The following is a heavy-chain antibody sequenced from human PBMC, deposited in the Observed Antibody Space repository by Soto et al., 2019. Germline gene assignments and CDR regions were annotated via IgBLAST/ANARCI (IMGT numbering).Heavy chain of an antibody. Sequence: SETLSLTCRVSGGSISGSDWGWIRQSPGKGLEWLGSVYYTGSTNYSPSLRSRVSISVDTSKNEFSLRLSSVTAADTAVYFCARSVAVPGAHIDYWGQGTQVTVSS. V-gene: IGHV4-59*01. CDR3: ARSVAVPGAHIDY. CDR1: GGSISGSD. CDR2: VYYTGST. D-gene: IGHD6-19*01. J-gene: IGHJ4*02.